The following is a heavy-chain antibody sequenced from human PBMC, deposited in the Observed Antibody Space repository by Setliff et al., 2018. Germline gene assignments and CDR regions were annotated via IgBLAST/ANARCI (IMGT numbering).Heavy chain of an antibody. D-gene: IGHD1-26*01. CDR1: GYTFTGYY. Sequence: ASVKVSCKASGYTFTGYYMHWVRQAPGQGLEWMGWINPNSGGTNCAQEFQGRVTMTRDTSISTAYMELNRLRSDDTAVYYCARTIVGGATRLDYWGLGTLVTVSS. CDR2: INPNSGGT. V-gene: IGHV1-2*02. CDR3: ARTIVGGATRLDY. J-gene: IGHJ4*02.